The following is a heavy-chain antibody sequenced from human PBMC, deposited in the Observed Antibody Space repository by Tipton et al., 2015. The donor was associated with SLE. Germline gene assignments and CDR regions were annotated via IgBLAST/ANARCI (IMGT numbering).Heavy chain of an antibody. J-gene: IGHJ4*02. Sequence: GSLRLSCLASGFTFSNYIMYWVRQAPGKGLQYISSISTNGGSTYYIDSVKDRFAISRDNSKNSLYLQMSSLRTDDTAVYYCVKGDQGVLGGTSFDYWGQGTLVTVSS. V-gene: IGHV3-64D*08. CDR3: VKGDQGVLGGTSFDY. CDR1: GFTFSNYI. CDR2: ISTNGGST. D-gene: IGHD2-8*01.